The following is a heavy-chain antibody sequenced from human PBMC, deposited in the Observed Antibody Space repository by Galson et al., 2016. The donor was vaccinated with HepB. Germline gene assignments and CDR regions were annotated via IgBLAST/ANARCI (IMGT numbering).Heavy chain of an antibody. CDR2: IYYSGIT. J-gene: IGHJ4*02. CDR1: GGSISTGGHS. D-gene: IGHD6-13*01. V-gene: IGHV4-31*03. CDR3: AGARLIGAAGTLDQ. Sequence: TLSLTCTVSGGSISTGGHSWNWIRHHPGKGLQWIGYIYYSGITFYNPSLKSRVSMSVDRSKNQFSLRLTSVTAAATAVYFCAGARLIGAAGTLDQWGQGTLVTVSS.